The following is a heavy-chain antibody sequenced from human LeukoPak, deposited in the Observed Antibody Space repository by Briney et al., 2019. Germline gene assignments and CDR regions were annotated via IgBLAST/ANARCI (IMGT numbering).Heavy chain of an antibody. CDR1: GGSISSYY. CDR3: ARESYYYDSSGRRHYYFDY. CDR2: IYYSGST. D-gene: IGHD3-22*01. V-gene: IGHV4-59*12. Sequence: SETLSLTCTVSGGSISSYYWSWIRQPPGKGLEWIGNIYYSGSTYYNPSLKSRVSISVDTSNNQFPLRLTSVTAADTAVYYCARESYYYDSSGRRHYYFDYWGQGTLVTVSS. J-gene: IGHJ4*02.